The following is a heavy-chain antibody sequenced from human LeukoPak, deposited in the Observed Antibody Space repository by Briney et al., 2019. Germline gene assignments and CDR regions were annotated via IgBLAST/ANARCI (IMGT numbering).Heavy chain of an antibody. CDR1: GFTFSVHG. Sequence: QPGGSLRLSCSASGFTFSVHGMHWVRQSPGNGLEYVSSIRGDGGSIHYADFVKGRFTISRDNAKNSLFLQMNSLRAEDTAVYYCAKEGRSSTPGYWGQGTLVTVSS. CDR2: IRGDGGSI. CDR3: AKEGRSSTPGY. D-gene: IGHD6-6*01. V-gene: IGHV3-64*04. J-gene: IGHJ4*02.